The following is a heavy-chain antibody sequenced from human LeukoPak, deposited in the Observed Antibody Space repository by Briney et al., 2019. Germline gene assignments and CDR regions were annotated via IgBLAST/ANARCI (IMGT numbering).Heavy chain of an antibody. D-gene: IGHD1-26*01. CDR1: GYSFTSYW. CDR3: AGWVGATSRGLHY. V-gene: IGHV5-51*01. J-gene: IGHJ4*02. Sequence: GESLKISCKGSGYSFTSYWIGWVRQMPGKGLECMGIIYPGDSDTRYSPSFQGQVTISADKSISTAYLQWSSLKASDTAMYYCAGWVGATSRGLHYWGQGTLVTVSS. CDR2: IYPGDSDT.